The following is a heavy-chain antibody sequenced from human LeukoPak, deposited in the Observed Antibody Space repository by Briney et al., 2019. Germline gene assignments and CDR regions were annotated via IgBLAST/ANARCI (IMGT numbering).Heavy chain of an antibody. CDR3: ARVVVVAGPYYFDY. D-gene: IGHD2-15*01. CDR1: GGSFSGYY. CDR2: INHSGST. Sequence: SETLSLTCAVYGGSFSGYYWSWIRQPPGKGLEWIGEINHSGSTNYNPSLKSRVTISVDTSKNQFSLKLSSVTAADTAVYYRARVVVVAGPYYFDYWGQGTLVTVSS. J-gene: IGHJ4*02. V-gene: IGHV4-34*01.